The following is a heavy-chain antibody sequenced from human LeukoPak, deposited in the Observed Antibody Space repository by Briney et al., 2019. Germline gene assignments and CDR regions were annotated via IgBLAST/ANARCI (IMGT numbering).Heavy chain of an antibody. D-gene: IGHD4-11*01. J-gene: IGHJ5*02. CDR1: GGSIRGYY. V-gene: IGHV4-4*07. Sequence: SETLSLTCAVSGGSIRGYYWSWIRQPAGKGLEWIGRIYASGSTTYNPSVKSRVTMSVDTSKNQFSLKLSSVTAADTAVYYCARDLSVTTWFDPWGQGTLVIASS. CDR3: ARDLSVTTWFDP. CDR2: IYASGST.